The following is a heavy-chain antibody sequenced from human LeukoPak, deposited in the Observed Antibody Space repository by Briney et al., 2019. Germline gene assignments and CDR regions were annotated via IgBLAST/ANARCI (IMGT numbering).Heavy chain of an antibody. CDR1: GGSISSSSYY. V-gene: IGHV4-39*01. D-gene: IGHD2-21*02. J-gene: IGHJ3*02. CDR3: ARSHIVAVTGIAFDI. CDR2: FYYSRST. Sequence: SETLSLTCTVSGGSISSSSYYWGWIRQPPGKGLEWLGSFYYSRSTYYNPSLKSRVTITVDTSKNQFSLMLSSVTAADTTVYYCARSHIVAVTGIAFDIWGQGTLVTVSS.